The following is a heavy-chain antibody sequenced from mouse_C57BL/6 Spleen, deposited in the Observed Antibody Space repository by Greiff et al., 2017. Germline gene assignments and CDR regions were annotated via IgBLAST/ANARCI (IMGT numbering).Heavy chain of an antibody. D-gene: IGHD1-1*01. CDR2: ISYDGSN. J-gene: IGHJ2*01. V-gene: IGHV3-6*01. Sequence: EVQLVESGPGLVKPSQSLSLSCSVTGYSITSGYYWNWIRQFPGNKLEWMGYISYDGSNNYNPSLKNRISITRDTSKNQFFLKLNSVTTEDTATYYCARMDYGSSYYFDYWGQGTTLTVSS. CDR1: GYSITSGYY. CDR3: ARMDYGSSYYFDY.